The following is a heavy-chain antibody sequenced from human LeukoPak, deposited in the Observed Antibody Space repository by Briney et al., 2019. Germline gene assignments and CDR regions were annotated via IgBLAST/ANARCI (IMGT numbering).Heavy chain of an antibody. CDR2: VTYDVRLK. V-gene: IGHV3-30*04. D-gene: IGHD6-19*01. Sequence: GGSLRLSCAAYGFTFSSYALHWVRPAPNKGLEWVAIVTYDVRLKYYADSVQGRFTITRDNSKNTLYLQMNSLRAEDTAVYYCARDHYSSGPYYFDYWGQGTLVTVSS. CDR1: GFTFSSYA. CDR3: ARDHYSSGPYYFDY. J-gene: IGHJ4*02.